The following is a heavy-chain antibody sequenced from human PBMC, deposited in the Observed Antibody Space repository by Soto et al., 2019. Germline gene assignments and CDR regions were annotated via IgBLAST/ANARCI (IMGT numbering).Heavy chain of an antibody. D-gene: IGHD5-18*01. J-gene: IGHJ4*02. CDR1: GYTFTSSD. CDR3: AREGGYSYGFGY. Sequence: QVQLVQSGAEVKKPGASVKVSCQASGYTFTSSDINWVRQATGQGLEWMGWMNPNSGNTAYAQKFQGRVTMTRNTSISTAYMELSSLRSEDTAVYYCAREGGYSYGFGYWGQGTLVTVSS. CDR2: MNPNSGNT. V-gene: IGHV1-8*01.